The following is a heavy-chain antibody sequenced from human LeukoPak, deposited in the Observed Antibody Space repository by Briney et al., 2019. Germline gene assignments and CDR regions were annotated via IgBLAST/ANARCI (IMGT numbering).Heavy chain of an antibody. D-gene: IGHD2-2*01. CDR1: GFTFSDYW. CDR2: IKQDGSVK. CDR3: ARDVDGDSRTDY. V-gene: IGHV3-7*01. J-gene: IGHJ4*02. Sequence: GGSMIFSCAGYGFTFSDYWMNWVRQLPGKGLEWLANIKQDGSVKTYVDSVRRRFTMSGDNAKNSLYLEMNSLRVEDTGVYHCARDVDGDSRTDYRGQGTLVTVSS.